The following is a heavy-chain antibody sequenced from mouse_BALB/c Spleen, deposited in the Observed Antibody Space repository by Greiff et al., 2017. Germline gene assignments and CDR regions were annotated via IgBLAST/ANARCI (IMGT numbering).Heavy chain of an antibody. Sequence: EVKLEESGGGLVQPGGSRKLSCAASGFTFSSFGMHWVRQAPEKGLEWVAYISSGSSTIYYADTVKGRFTISRDNPKNTLFLQMTSLRSEDTAMYYCARSGYGSSPGAMDYWGQGTSVTVSS. CDR3: ARSGYGSSPGAMDY. D-gene: IGHD1-1*01. CDR1: GFTFSSFG. CDR2: ISSGSSTI. V-gene: IGHV5-17*02. J-gene: IGHJ4*01.